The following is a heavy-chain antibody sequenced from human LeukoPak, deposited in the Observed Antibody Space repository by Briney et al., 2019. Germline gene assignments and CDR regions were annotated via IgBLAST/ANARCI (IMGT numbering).Heavy chain of an antibody. D-gene: IGHD3-16*02. CDR2: IYHSGST. V-gene: IGHV4-38-2*02. Sequence: SETLSLTCTVSGYSISTDYHWGWIRQPPGKGLEWIGTIYHSGSTYYNPSLKSRVTISVDTSKNQFSLKVSSVTAADTAVYYCARYDVWGTYRAFDYWGQGTLVTVSS. J-gene: IGHJ4*02. CDR3: ARYDVWGTYRAFDY. CDR1: GYSISTDYH.